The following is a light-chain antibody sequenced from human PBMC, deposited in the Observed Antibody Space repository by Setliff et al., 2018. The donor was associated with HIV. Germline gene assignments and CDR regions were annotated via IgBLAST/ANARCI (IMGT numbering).Light chain of an antibody. CDR3: QSYDSSLSGSV. Sequence: QSVLTQPPSVSGAPGQRVTISCTGSSSNIGAGYDVHWYQQLPGTAPKLVIYGNYNRPSGIPDRFSGFSSGTSASLAITGLQAEDEADYYCQSYDSSLSGSVFGPGTKVPS. CDR2: GNY. CDR1: SSNIGAGYD. V-gene: IGLV1-40*01. J-gene: IGLJ1*01.